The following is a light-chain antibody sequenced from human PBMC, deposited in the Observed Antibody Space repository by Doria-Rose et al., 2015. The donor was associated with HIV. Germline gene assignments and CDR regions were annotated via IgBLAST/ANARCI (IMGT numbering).Light chain of an antibody. CDR2: KAS. J-gene: IGKJ1*01. CDR3: QQYNSYWT. Sequence: TQPPSTLSASVGDRVTITCRASQSISGWLAWYQQKPGKAPKLLIYKASSLESGVPSRFSGSGSGTEFTLTISSLQPDDFATYYCQQYNSYWTFGQGTKVEIK. V-gene: IGKV1-5*03. CDR1: QSISGW.